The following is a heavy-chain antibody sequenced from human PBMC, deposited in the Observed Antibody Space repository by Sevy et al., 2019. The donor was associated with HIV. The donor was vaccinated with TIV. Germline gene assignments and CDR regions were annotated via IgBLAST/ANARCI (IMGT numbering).Heavy chain of an antibody. D-gene: IGHD3-22*01. CDR3: AKETARGYLP. Sequence: GGSLRLSCVASGSTFSSYVMSWVRQAPGKGLEWVSTISGSGGYTYYADSVKGRFTISRDNSKNTVDLLIISLRAEDTAVYYCAKETARGYLPWGQGTLVTVS. CDR1: GSTFSSYV. J-gene: IGHJ4*02. CDR2: ISGSGGYT. V-gene: IGHV3-23*01.